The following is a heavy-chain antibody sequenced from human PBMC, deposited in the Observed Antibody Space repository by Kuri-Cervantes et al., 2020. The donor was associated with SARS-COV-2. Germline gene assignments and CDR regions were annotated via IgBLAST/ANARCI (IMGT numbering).Heavy chain of an antibody. D-gene: IGHD6-13*01. CDR2: ISSSSSYI. Sequence: GGSLRLSCAASGFTFSSYSMNWVRQAPGKGLEWVSSISSSSSYIYYADSVKGRFTISRDNAKNSLYLQMNSLRAEDTAVYYCARDSIKGFSSSQTYGMDVWGQGTTVTVSS. CDR1: GFTFSSYS. V-gene: IGHV3-21*01. J-gene: IGHJ6*02. CDR3: ARDSIKGFSSSQTYGMDV.